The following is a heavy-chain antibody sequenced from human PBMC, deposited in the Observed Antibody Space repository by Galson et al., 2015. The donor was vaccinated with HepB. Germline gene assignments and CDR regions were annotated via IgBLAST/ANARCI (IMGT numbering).Heavy chain of an antibody. CDR2: IWYDGSNK. J-gene: IGHJ2*01. V-gene: IGHV3-33*01. CDR3: ARDPGDYPNRYFDL. D-gene: IGHD4-17*01. Sequence: SLRLSCAASGFTFSSYGMHWVRQAPGTGLEWVAVIWYDGSNKYYADSVKGRFTISRDNSKNTLYLQMNSLRAEDTAVYYCARDPGDYPNRYFDLWGRGTLVTVSS. CDR1: GFTFSSYG.